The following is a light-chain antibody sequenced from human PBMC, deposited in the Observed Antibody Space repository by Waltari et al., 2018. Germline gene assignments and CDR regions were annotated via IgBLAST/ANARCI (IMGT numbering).Light chain of an antibody. CDR2: HAS. V-gene: IGKV3-20*01. J-gene: IGKJ1*01. CDR1: QGVGKY. CDR3: QKYDFLPAT. Sequence: IASTPSPGTLSLTPGESATLSCRASQGVGKYLAWYQQRPGQAPRLLLYHASIRATGIPDRFSGSGYGTDFSLTISRLEPEDFAVYYCQKYDFLPATFGQGTTVEIK.